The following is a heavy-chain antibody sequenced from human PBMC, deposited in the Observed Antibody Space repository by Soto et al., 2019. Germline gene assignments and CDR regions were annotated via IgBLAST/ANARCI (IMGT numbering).Heavy chain of an antibody. CDR2: ISAYNGNT. CDR1: GYTFTSYG. D-gene: IGHD5-12*01. J-gene: IGHJ6*02. CDR3: ARVEVVATIAYYYYGMDV. V-gene: IGHV1-18*04. Sequence: ASVKVSCKASGYTFTSYGISWVRQAPGQGLEWMGWISAYNGNTNYAQKLQGRVTMTTDTSTSTAYMEPRSLRSDDTAVYYCARVEVVATIAYYYYGMDVWGQGTTVTVSS.